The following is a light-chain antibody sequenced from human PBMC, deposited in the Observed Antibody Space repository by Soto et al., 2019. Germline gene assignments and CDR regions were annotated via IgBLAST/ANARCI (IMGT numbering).Light chain of an antibody. J-gene: IGLJ3*02. V-gene: IGLV2-14*03. CDR3: GSYTSATTWV. CDR1: SSDIGGFQY. CDR2: RVI. Sequence: QSALTQPASVSGSPGQSVTISCTGTSSDIGGFQYVSWHQQHPGKVPKLMIYRVINRPSGVSDRFSGSKSGNSASLSISGLQPEDEASYFCGSYTSATTWVFGGGTKLTVL.